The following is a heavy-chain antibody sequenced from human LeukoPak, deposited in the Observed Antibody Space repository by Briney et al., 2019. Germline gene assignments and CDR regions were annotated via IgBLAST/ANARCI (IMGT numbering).Heavy chain of an antibody. CDR3: ARVAGYSYGYYFDY. V-gene: IGHV1-18*01. Sequence: ASVKVSCKASGYTFTSYGISWVRQAPGQGLEWMGWISAYNGNTNYAQKLQGRVTMTTDASTSTAYMGLRSLRSDDTAVYYCARVAGYSYGYYFDYWGQGTLVTVSS. D-gene: IGHD5-18*01. CDR2: ISAYNGNT. CDR1: GYTFTSYG. J-gene: IGHJ4*02.